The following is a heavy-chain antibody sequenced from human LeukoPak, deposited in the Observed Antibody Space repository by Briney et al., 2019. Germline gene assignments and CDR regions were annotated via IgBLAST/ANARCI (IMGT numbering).Heavy chain of an antibody. CDR3: ARELYDFWSGYYTGMAGY. D-gene: IGHD3-3*01. CDR2: ISAYNGNT. V-gene: IGHV1-18*01. J-gene: IGHJ4*02. Sequence: ASVKVSCKASGYTFTSYGICWVRQAPGQGPEWMGWISAYNGNTNYAQKLQGRVTMTTDTSTSTAYMELRSLRSDDTAVYYCARELYDFWSGYYTGMAGYWGQGTLVTVSS. CDR1: GYTFTSYG.